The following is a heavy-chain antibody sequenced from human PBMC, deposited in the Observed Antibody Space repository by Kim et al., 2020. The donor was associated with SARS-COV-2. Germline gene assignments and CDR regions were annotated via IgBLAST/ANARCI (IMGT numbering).Heavy chain of an antibody. J-gene: IGHJ6*02. CDR1: GYTFTSYY. V-gene: IGHV1-46*01. CDR3: ARGTTLTIYYYGMDV. Sequence: ASVKVSCKASGYTFTSYYMHWVRQPPGQGLEWMGIINPSGGSTTYAQKFQGRVTMTRDTSTSTVYMYLSSLRSEDTAVYYCARGTTLTIYYYGMDVWGQGTTVIVSS. D-gene: IGHD4-17*01. CDR2: INPSGGST.